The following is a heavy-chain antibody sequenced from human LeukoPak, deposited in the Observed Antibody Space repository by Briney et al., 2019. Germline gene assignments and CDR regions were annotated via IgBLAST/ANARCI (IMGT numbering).Heavy chain of an antibody. D-gene: IGHD1-1*01. Sequence: PGGSLRLSCAASGFTFSSYSMNWVRQAPGKGLEWISYIRSSSRTIYYADSVRGRFTISRDNAKNSLFLQMNSLRGEDTAIYYCARCTTGKTFGSLREIKKSREIDYWGQGTLVTVSS. V-gene: IGHV3-48*04. CDR3: ARCTTGKTFGSLREIKKSREIDY. CDR2: IRSSSRTI. J-gene: IGHJ4*02. CDR1: GFTFSSYS.